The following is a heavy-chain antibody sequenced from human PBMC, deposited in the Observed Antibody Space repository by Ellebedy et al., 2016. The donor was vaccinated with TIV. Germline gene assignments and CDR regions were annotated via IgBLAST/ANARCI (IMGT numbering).Heavy chain of an antibody. CDR3: VKDIGAYGTGTQNYFDH. CDR1: GFTFDDYC. D-gene: IGHD3-10*01. Sequence: PGGSLRLSCAASGFTFDDYCMHWVRQAPGKGLEWVSLISWDGTSANYADSVKGRFTVSRDNNENSLFLQMNSLRVEDTALYYCVKDIGAYGTGTQNYFDHWGQGTLVTVSS. V-gene: IGHV3-43*01. CDR2: ISWDGTSA. J-gene: IGHJ4*02.